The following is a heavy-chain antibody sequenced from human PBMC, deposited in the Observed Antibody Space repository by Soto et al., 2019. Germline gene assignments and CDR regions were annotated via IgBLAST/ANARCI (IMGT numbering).Heavy chain of an antibody. CDR3: ARQAYDGHNSPYYFDN. CDR2: IYYTGST. CDR1: GDSISSTYYY. Sequence: QVQLQESGPGQVKPSETLSLTCTVSGDSISSTYYYWGWIGQTPGKGRDRIANIYYTGSTYHNPSLKSRVTISVDTPKNQFSLKLNSLTTADTAVYYCARQAYDGHNSPYYFDNWGQGTLVTVSS. V-gene: IGHV4-39*01. J-gene: IGHJ4*02. D-gene: IGHD3-22*01.